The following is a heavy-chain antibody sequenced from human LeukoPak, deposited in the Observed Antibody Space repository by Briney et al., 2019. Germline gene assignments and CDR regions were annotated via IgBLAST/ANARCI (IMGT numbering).Heavy chain of an antibody. V-gene: IGHV4-59*08. CDR1: GGSISSINSNY. CDR3: ARQAGGKSGPFDY. J-gene: IGHJ4*02. CDR2: IYNSGST. Sequence: SETLSLTCTVSGGSISSINSNYCSWIRQPPGKGLEWIGYIYNSGSTNYNPSLKSRVTISVHTSKNQFSLKLTSVTAPETPAHYCARQAGGKSGPFDYWGQGTVVTVSS. D-gene: IGHD4-23*01.